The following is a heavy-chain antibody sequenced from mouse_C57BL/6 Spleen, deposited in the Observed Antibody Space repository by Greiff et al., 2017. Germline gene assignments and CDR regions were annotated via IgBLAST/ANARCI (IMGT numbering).Heavy chain of an antibody. CDR1: GYSFTGYF. Sequence: DVKLQESGPELVKPGDSVKISCKASGYSFTGYFMNWVMQSHGKSLEWIGRINPYNGDTFYNQKFKGKATLTVDKSSSTAHMELRSLTSEDSAVYYCARGSFDYWGQGTTLTVSS. V-gene: IGHV1-20*01. CDR3: ARGSFDY. J-gene: IGHJ2*01. CDR2: INPYNGDT.